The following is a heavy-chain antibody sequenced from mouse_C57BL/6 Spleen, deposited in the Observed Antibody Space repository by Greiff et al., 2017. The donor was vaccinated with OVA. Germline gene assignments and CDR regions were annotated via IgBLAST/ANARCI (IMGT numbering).Heavy chain of an antibody. CDR3: AREGGYAWFAY. Sequence: QVQLQQSGPELVKPGASVKISCKASGYAFSSSWMNWVKQRPGKGLEWIGRIYPGDGDTNYNGKFKGKATLTADKSSSTAYMQLSSLTSEDSAVYFCAREGGYAWFAYWGQGTLVTVSA. CDR1: GYAFSSSW. CDR2: IYPGDGDT. D-gene: IGHD1-1*02. J-gene: IGHJ3*01. V-gene: IGHV1-82*01.